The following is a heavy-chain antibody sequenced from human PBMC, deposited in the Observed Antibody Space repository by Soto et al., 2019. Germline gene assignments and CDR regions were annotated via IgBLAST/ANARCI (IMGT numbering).Heavy chain of an antibody. CDR2: IYHSGST. V-gene: IGHV4-4*02. D-gene: IGHD5-18*01. Sequence: TSKTLSLTCAVSGGSISSSNWWSWVRQPPGKGLEWIGEIYHSGSTNYNPSLKSRVTISVDKSKNQFSLKLSSVTAADTAVYYCAIAHPHTAMVANWFDPWGQGTLVTVSS. CDR3: AIAHPHTAMVANWFDP. CDR1: GGSISSSNW. J-gene: IGHJ5*02.